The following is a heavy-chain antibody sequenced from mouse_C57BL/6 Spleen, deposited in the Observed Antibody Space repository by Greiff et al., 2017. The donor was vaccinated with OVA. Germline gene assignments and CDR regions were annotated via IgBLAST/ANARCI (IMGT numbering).Heavy chain of an antibody. J-gene: IGHJ2*01. CDR3: AKGSNWDRYFDY. CDR1: GFTFSSYG. D-gene: IGHD4-1*01. V-gene: IGHV5-6*01. Sequence: EVKLMESGGDLVKPGGSLKLSCAASGFTFSSYGMSWVRQTPDKRLEWVATISSGGSYTYYPDSVKGRFTISRDNAKNTLYLQMSSLKSEDTAMYYCAKGSNWDRYFDYWGQGTTLTVSS. CDR2: ISSGGSYT.